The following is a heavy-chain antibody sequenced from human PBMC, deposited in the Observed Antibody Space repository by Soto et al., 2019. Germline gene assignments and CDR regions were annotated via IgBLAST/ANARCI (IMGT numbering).Heavy chain of an antibody. CDR3: VRVWRSGSCRSFDF. CDR1: GLTVSSNY. V-gene: IGHV3-53*04. D-gene: IGHD3-16*02. CDR2: IYSGGST. J-gene: IGHJ4*02. Sequence: PGGYLRLSCAASGLTVSSNYMSWVRQAPGKGLEWVSVIYSGGSTYYADSVKGRFTISRHNSKNTLYLQMNSLRAEDTAVYYCVRVWRSGSCRSFDFWRQGTLDIVSS.